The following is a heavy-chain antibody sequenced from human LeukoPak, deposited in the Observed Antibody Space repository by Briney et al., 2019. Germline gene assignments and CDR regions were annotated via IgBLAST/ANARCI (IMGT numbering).Heavy chain of an antibody. CDR3: ARHYGYSYGPDY. D-gene: IGHD5-18*01. V-gene: IGHV4-59*08. CDR2: VYYSGST. Sequence: PSETLSLTCTVSGGSISTYYWSWIRQPPGKGLEWIGYVYYSGSTSYNPSLKSRVIISVDTSKNEFSLNVSSVTAADTAVHYCARHYGYSYGPDYWGQGTLVTVSS. J-gene: IGHJ4*02. CDR1: GGSISTYY.